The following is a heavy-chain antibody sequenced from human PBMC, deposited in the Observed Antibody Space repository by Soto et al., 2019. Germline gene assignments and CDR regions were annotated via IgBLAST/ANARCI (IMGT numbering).Heavy chain of an antibody. CDR2: ISAYNGNT. CDR1: GYTFTSYG. D-gene: IGHD2-15*01. CDR3: ARGYCSGGSCYYYYGMDV. J-gene: IGHJ6*02. Sequence: EASVKVSCKASGYTFTSYGISWVRQAPGQGLEWMGWISAYNGNTNYAQKLQGRVTMTTDTSTSTAYMELRSLRSDDTAVYYCARGYCSGGSCYYYYGMDVWGQGTTVTVSS. V-gene: IGHV1-18*04.